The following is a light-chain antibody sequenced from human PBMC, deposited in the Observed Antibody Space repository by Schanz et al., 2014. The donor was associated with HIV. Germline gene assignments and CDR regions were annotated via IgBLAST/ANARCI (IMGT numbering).Light chain of an antibody. CDR2: GAS. CDR1: QSVKSNF. J-gene: IGKJ1*01. Sequence: VLTQSPGTLSLSPGERGTLSCRASQSVKSNFIGWYQQKPGQAPRLLIFGASNRATGIPDRVSGGVSGTDFTLTISRVEPEDYAVYYCQQYGSSPWTFGQGTRVDVK. V-gene: IGKV3-20*01. CDR3: QQYGSSPWT.